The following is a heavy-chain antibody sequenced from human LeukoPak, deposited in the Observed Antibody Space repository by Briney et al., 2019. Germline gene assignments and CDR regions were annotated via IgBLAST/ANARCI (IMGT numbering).Heavy chain of an antibody. CDR3: ARSVVTATLGWFDP. CDR2: IYHSGST. CDR1: GYSISSGYY. D-gene: IGHD2-21*02. Sequence: SETLPLTCAVSGYSISSGYYWGWIRQPPGKGLEWIGNIYHSGSTYYNPSLKSRVTISVDKSKNQFSLKLRSVTAADTAVYYCARSVVTATLGWFDPWGQGTLVTVSS. V-gene: IGHV4-38-2*01. J-gene: IGHJ5*02.